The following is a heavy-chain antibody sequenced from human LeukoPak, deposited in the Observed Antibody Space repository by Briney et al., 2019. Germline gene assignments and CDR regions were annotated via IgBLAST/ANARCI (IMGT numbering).Heavy chain of an antibody. J-gene: IGHJ2*01. V-gene: IGHV3-20*01. CDR1: GFTFDDYG. Sequence: GGSLRLSCAASGFTFDDYGMSWVRQAPGKGLEWVSGINWNGGSTGYADSVKGRFTISRDNAKNSLYLQMNSLRAEDTALYHCARDVDSSEYWYFDLWGRGTLVTVSS. CDR3: ARDVDSSEYWYFDL. CDR2: INWNGGST. D-gene: IGHD6-19*01.